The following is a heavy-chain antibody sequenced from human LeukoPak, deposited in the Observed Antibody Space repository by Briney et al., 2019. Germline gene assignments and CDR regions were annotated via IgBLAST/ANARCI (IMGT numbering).Heavy chain of an antibody. Sequence: SETLSLTCTVSGGSISSNYWSWIRQPPGKGLEWIGYIHYSGATNYNPSLKSRVTISADTSKNQFSLKLSSVTAADTAMYYCARDAAGFNSSWEFDYWGQGTLVTVSS. CDR1: GGSISSNY. CDR3: ARDAAGFNSSWEFDY. CDR2: IHYSGAT. J-gene: IGHJ4*02. V-gene: IGHV4-59*01. D-gene: IGHD6-13*01.